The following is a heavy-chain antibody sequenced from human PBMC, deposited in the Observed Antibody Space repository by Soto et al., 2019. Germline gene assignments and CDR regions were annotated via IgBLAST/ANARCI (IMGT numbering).Heavy chain of an antibody. Sequence: ASVKVSCKASGGTFSSYAISWVRQAPGQGLELMGGIIPIFGTANYAQKFQGRVTITADESTSTACMELSSLRSEDTAVYYCAEAYGGYDRWASGYYYGMDVWGQGTTVTVSS. D-gene: IGHD5-12*01. CDR3: AEAYGGYDRWASGYYYGMDV. CDR2: IIPIFGTA. J-gene: IGHJ6*02. CDR1: GGTFSSYA. V-gene: IGHV1-69*13.